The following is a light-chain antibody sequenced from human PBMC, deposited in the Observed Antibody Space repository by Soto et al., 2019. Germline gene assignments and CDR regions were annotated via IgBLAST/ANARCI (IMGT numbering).Light chain of an antibody. CDR1: SSNIGNNY. CDR3: GTWDSSLSAL. V-gene: IGLV1-51*02. CDR2: ENN. Sequence: QSALTQPPSASAAPGQKVTISCSGSSSNIGNNYVSWYQQLPGTAPKLLIYENNKRPSGIPDRFSGSKSGTSATLGITGLQTGDEADYYCGTWDSSLSALFGTGTKVTVL. J-gene: IGLJ1*01.